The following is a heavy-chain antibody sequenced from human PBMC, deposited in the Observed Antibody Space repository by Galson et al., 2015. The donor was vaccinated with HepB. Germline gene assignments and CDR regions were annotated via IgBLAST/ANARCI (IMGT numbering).Heavy chain of an antibody. J-gene: IGHJ4*02. CDR1: GGTFSSYA. CDR2: IIPILGIA. V-gene: IGHV1-69*10. D-gene: IGHD1-26*01. CDR3: ARGAVGARGSDY. Sequence: SVKVSCKASGGTFSSYAISWVRQAPGQGLEWMGGIIPILGIANYAQKFQGRVTITADKSTSTAYMELSSLRSEDTAVYYCARGAVGARGSDYWGQGTLVTVSS.